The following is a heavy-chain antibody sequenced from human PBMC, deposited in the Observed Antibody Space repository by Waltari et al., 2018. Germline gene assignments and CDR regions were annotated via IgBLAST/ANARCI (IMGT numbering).Heavy chain of an antibody. CDR3: VRARWDYLYFDT. CDR2: INYDGTQT. CDR1: GLNFGSSW. D-gene: IGHD1-26*01. J-gene: IGHJ5*02. Sequence: EVQLLESGGTIVQPGGSLKVACAESGLNFGSSWMPWVRQTPGKGLMWVSDINYDGTQTKYADSVRGRFTISRDNAKSTLYLQMTDLRAEDTAVYFCVRARWDYLYFDTWGQGTLVTVSS. V-gene: IGHV3-74*01.